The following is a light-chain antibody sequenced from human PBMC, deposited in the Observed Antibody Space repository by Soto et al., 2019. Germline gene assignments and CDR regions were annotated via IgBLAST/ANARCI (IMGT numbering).Light chain of an antibody. CDR1: SSNIGAGYD. V-gene: IGLV1-40*01. CDR2: GNS. J-gene: IGLJ2*01. Sequence: QSVLTQPPSVSGAPGQRVTISCTGSSSNIGAGYDVHWYQQLPGTAPKLLIYGNSNRPSGVPDRFSGSKSGTSASLAITGLHAEDDADYDCQSYDSSLSGVVFGGGTKLTVL. CDR3: QSYDSSLSGVV.